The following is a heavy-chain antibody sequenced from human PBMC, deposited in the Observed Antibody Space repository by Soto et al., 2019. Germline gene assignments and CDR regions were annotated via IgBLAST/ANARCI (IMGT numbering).Heavy chain of an antibody. CDR3: SKYSGSDYGYFDI. CDR1: GYSCTNLW. CDR2: IYPGDSDT. V-gene: IGHV5-51*01. D-gene: IGHD5-12*01. J-gene: IGHJ3*02. Sequence: PGESLKISCKGSGYSCTNLWIGWVRQMPGKGLEWMGIIYPGDSDTRYSPSFQGQVTISADRSISTAYLQWSSLKASDTAMYYCSKYSGSDYGYFDIWGQGTMVTVSS.